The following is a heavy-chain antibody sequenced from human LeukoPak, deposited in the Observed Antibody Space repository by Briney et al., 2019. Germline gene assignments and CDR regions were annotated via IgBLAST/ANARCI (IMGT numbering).Heavy chain of an antibody. CDR2: ISYDGSNK. J-gene: IGHJ4*02. D-gene: IGHD3-10*01. V-gene: IGHV3-30*18. CDR3: AKDFQRAYGPGSYYSDY. Sequence: PGGSLRLSCAASGFTFSSYGMHWVRQAPGKGLEWVAVISYDGSNKYYADSVKGRFTISRDNSKNTLYLQMNSLRAEDTAVYYCAKDFQRAYGPGSYYSDYWGQGTLVTVSS. CDR1: GFTFSSYG.